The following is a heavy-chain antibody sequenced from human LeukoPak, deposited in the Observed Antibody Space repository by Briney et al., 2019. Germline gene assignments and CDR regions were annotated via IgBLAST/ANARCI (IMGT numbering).Heavy chain of an antibody. V-gene: IGHV3-23*01. CDR3: ARGGGVSGGDAVL. Sequence: GGSLRLSWAASGFTFSNYAMSWVRRAPARGLEWVSSLRGDGEAFYADSVKGRFTLSRDNSRNTVYLQLNNLRVEDTAVYYCARGGGVSGGDAVLWGQGTLVTVSS. D-gene: IGHD3-10*01. J-gene: IGHJ4*02. CDR1: GFTFSNYA. CDR2: LRGDGEA.